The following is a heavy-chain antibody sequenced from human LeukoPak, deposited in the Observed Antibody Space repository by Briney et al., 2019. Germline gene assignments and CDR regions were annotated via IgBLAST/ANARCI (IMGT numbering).Heavy chain of an antibody. J-gene: IGHJ6*03. D-gene: IGHD1-26*01. CDR3: AKVGATNYYYYYYMDV. CDR2: IYSGGST. Sequence: GGSLRLSCAASGFTVSSNYMSWVRQAPGKGLEWVSVIYSGGSTYYADSVKGRFTISRDNSKNTLYLQMNSLRAEDTAVYYCAKVGATNYYYYYYMDVWGKGTTVTISS. V-gene: IGHV3-66*01. CDR1: GFTVSSNY.